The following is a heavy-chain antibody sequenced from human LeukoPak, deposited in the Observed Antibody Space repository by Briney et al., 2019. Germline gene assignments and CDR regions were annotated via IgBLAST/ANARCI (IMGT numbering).Heavy chain of an antibody. CDR1: GGSISSSSYY. Sequence: PSETLSLTCTVSGGSISSSSYYWGWIRQPPGKGLEWIGSIYYSGSTYYNPSLKSRVTISVDTSKNQFSLKLSSVTAADTAVYYCARYARFLDYFDYWGQGTLVTVSS. D-gene: IGHD2/OR15-2a*01. CDR2: IYYSGST. CDR3: ARYARFLDYFDY. J-gene: IGHJ4*02. V-gene: IGHV4-39*01.